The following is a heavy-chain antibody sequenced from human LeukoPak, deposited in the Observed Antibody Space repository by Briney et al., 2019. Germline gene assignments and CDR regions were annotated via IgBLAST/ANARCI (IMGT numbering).Heavy chain of an antibody. CDR3: AKGAASRGYTYVAN. J-gene: IGHJ4*02. V-gene: IGHV3-23*01. CDR1: GFIFNNYG. CDR2: ISGSGGST. Sequence: GGSLRLSCAASGFIFNNYGLIWVRQAPGKGLEWVSGISGSGGSTYYSDSAKGRFTISRDNSNNTLYLQMNSLRAEDTAVYYCAKGAASRGYTYVANWGQGTLVTVSS. D-gene: IGHD5-18*01.